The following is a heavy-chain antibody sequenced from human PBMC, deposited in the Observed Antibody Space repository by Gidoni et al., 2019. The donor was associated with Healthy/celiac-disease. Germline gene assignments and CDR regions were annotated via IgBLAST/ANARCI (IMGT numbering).Heavy chain of an antibody. J-gene: IGHJ5*02. Sequence: QVQLVQSGAEVKKPGASVKVSCKASGYTFTSYAMHWVRQAPGQRLEWMGWINAGTGNTKYSQKFQGRVTITRDTSASTAYMELSSLRSEDTAVYYCERVVVVAATPENWFDPWGQGTLVTVSS. CDR1: GYTFTSYA. CDR2: INAGTGNT. D-gene: IGHD2-15*01. V-gene: IGHV1-3*01. CDR3: ERVVVVAATPENWFDP.